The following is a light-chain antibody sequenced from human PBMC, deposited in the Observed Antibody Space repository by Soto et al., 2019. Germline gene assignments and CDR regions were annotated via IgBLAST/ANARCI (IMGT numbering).Light chain of an antibody. CDR3: NSYVGSNNYV. Sequence: QSALTQPPSASGSPGQSITISCPGTSSDITDNKYVSWFQQHPGKAPKVLIYEVNKRPSGEPDRFSGSESGNTTSLTVSGLQADDEADYYCNSYVGSNNYVVGTGTKVTV. J-gene: IGLJ1*01. CDR2: EVN. V-gene: IGLV2-8*01. CDR1: SSDITDNKY.